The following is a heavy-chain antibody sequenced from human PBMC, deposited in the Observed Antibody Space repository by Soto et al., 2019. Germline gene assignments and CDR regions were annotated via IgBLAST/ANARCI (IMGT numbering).Heavy chain of an antibody. Sequence: GGSLRLSCTASGFTLGDYAMSGFRQAPGKGLEWVGFIRSKAYGGTTEYAASVKGRFTISRDDSKSIAYLQMNSLKTEDTAVYYCTRNVYYDFWSGYYPWYYYYYMDVWGKGTTVTV. J-gene: IGHJ6*03. V-gene: IGHV3-49*03. CDR3: TRNVYYDFWSGYYPWYYYYYMDV. CDR2: IRSKAYGGTT. D-gene: IGHD3-3*01. CDR1: GFTLGDYA.